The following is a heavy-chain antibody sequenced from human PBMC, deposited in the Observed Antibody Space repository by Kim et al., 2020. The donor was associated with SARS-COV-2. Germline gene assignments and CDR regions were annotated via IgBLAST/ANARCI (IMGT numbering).Heavy chain of an antibody. V-gene: IGHV4-39*01. J-gene: IGHJ2*01. CDR2: IYYSGSN. D-gene: IGHD6-13*01. CDR1: GGSISSSSYY. Sequence: SETLSLTCTVSGGSISSSSYYWGWIRQPPGKGLEWIGSIYYSGSNYYNPSLKSRVTISVDTSKNQFSLKLSSVTAADTAVYYCARPVPPIIAAAGHWYFDLWGRGTLVTVSS. CDR3: ARPVPPIIAAAGHWYFDL.